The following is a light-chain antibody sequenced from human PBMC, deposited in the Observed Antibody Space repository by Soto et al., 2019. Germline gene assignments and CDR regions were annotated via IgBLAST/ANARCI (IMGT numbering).Light chain of an antibody. CDR3: QQYGSSPWT. CDR2: GAS. J-gene: IGKJ1*01. Sequence: EIVLTQSRGTVSLSRRERATLSCVASQSVSSSYLAWYQQKTGQAPRLLIYGASSRATGIPDRFSGSGYGTDFTLTISRLETEDFAVYYCQQYGSSPWTFGQGTKVDIK. V-gene: IGKV3-20*01. CDR1: QSVSSSY.